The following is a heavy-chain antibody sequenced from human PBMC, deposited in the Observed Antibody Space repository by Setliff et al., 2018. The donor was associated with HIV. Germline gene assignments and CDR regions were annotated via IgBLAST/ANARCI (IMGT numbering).Heavy chain of an antibody. CDR3: ARARKMATINYFYYYMDV. Sequence: SVKVSCKASGGTFSSYAINWGRQAPGQGLEWMGGIIPILGIANYAQKFQGRVTITADESTSTAYMELSSLTSEDTAVYYCARARKMATINYFYYYMDVWGKGTTVTVSS. D-gene: IGHD5-12*01. CDR1: GGTFSSYA. CDR2: IIPILGIA. V-gene: IGHV1-69*10. J-gene: IGHJ6*03.